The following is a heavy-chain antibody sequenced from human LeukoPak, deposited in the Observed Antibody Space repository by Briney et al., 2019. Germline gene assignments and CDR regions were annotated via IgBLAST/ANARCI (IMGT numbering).Heavy chain of an antibody. V-gene: IGHV3-33*01. CDR1: GFNFRRYG. CDR3: ARVRSLYYYESGAFDI. D-gene: IGHD3-10*01. CDR2: XWSDGSNT. Sequence: PGGSLRLSCAASGFNFRRYGXHWXRQAPGXSLXXXXXXWSDGSNTNYADSVKGRFTISRDISKNSLYLQMNSLRAEDTAVYYCARVRSLYYYESGAFDIWGQGTMVTVSS. J-gene: IGHJ3*02.